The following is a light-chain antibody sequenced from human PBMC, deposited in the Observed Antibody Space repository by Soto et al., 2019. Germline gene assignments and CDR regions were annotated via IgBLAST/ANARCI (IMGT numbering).Light chain of an antibody. V-gene: IGKV3-20*01. J-gene: IGKJ1*01. CDR1: QSVSSTF. CDR2: GAS. Sequence: EIVLTQSPGTLSLSPGERAALSCRASQSVSSTFLGWYQQKPGQSPRLLIYGASSRATGIPDRFSGSGSGTDFTLTTSGLEPEDFAVYYCQHYGTSPWTVGQGTKV. CDR3: QHYGTSPWT.